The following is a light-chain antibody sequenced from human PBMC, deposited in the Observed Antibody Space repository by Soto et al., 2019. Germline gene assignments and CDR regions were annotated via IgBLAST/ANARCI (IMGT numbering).Light chain of an antibody. J-gene: IGLJ1*01. Sequence: QAVLTQPPSASGSPGQSVTISCTGTNRDVGTHNYVSWYQQYPGKAPKLFIYDVVQRPSGIPHRFSGSKSGNTASLTVSGLQADDEADYYCFSYAGGSTFVFGTGTKVTVL. CDR1: NRDVGTHNY. CDR2: DVV. V-gene: IGLV2-8*01. CDR3: FSYAGGSTFV.